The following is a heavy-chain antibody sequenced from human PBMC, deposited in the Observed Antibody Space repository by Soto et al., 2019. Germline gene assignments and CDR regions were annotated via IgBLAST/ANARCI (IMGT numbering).Heavy chain of an antibody. CDR2: ISTSGNT. CDR3: ARGGGVPALGDP. J-gene: IGHJ5*02. Sequence: QVQLEESGPGLVKPSETLSLICSVSGVSMRNSYWTWIRQSAGKGLEWIGRISTSGNTNYNPSLNSRLTMSVDTSQNQVSLQLTSVTAADPAVYYCARGGGVPALGDPWGQGTLVTVSS. V-gene: IGHV4-4*07. CDR1: GVSMRNSY. D-gene: IGHD3-16*01.